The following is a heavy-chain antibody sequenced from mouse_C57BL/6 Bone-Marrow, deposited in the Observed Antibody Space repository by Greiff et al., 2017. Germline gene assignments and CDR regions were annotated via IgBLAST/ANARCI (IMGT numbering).Heavy chain of an antibody. V-gene: IGHV1-81*01. CDR2: IYPRSGNT. J-gene: IGHJ4*01. Sequence: VKLMESGAELARPGASVKLSCKASGYTFTSYGISWVKQRTGQGLEWIGEIYPRSGNTYYTEKFKGKATLTADKSSSTAYMELRSLTSEDSAVYFCARWTLYYAMDDWGQGTSVTVSS. CDR3: ARWTLYYAMDD. CDR1: GYTFTSYG.